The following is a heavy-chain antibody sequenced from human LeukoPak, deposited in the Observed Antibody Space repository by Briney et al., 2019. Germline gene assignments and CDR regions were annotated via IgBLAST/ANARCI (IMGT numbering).Heavy chain of an antibody. V-gene: IGHV5-51*01. D-gene: IGHD3-16*01. CDR3: ARHGFSHGHVDPSFDY. CDR2: IYPGDSDT. CDR1: GYSFTSYW. J-gene: IGHJ4*02. Sequence: GESLKISCKGSGYSFTSYWIGWVRQMPGKGLEWMGIIYPGDSDTRYSPSFQGQVTISADKSISTAYLQWSGLKASDTAMYYCARHGFSHGHVDPSFDYWGQGTLVTVSS.